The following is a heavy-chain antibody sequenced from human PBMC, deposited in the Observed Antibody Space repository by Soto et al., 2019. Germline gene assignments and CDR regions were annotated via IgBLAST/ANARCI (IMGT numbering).Heavy chain of an antibody. D-gene: IGHD3-10*01. CDR3: ARGGASITMLRNWFDP. Sequence: QVHLQESGPGLVKPSQTLSLTCTVSGGSISSDGYYWSWIRQHPGKGLEWIAYIYYSGSTYYNPSLTIRVTISVDASTNPFSLKLTSVTAADTAVYYCARGGASITMLRNWFDPWGQGTLVTVSS. J-gene: IGHJ5*02. V-gene: IGHV4-31*03. CDR2: IYYSGST. CDR1: GGSISSDGYY.